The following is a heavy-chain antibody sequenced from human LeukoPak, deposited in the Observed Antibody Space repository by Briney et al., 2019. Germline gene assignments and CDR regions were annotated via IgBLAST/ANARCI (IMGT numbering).Heavy chain of an antibody. CDR3: ARDLMSWDY. CDR1: GLTFSTYT. V-gene: IGHV3-21*06. D-gene: IGHD3-10*02. CDR2: ISGSSSYS. Sequence: PGGSLRLSCAASGLTFSTYTMNWVRQTPGKGLEWVSSISGSSSYSYYGDSVKGRFTISRDNAENTLHLQMNSLRAEDTAVYYCARDLMSWDYWGQGTLVTVSS. J-gene: IGHJ4*02.